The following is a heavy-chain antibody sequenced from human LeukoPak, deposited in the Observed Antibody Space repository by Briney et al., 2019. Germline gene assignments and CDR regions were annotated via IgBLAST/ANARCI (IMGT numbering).Heavy chain of an antibody. V-gene: IGHV3-23*01. D-gene: IGHD3-10*01. J-gene: IGHJ6*02. CDR1: GFTFSSYA. Sequence: TGGSLRLSCAASGFTFSSYAMSWVRQAPGKGLEWVSAISGSGGSTYYADSVKGRFTISRDNSKNTLYLQMNSLRAEDTAVYYCAKAILLLGSGSYYYYGMDVWGQGTTVTVSS. CDR3: AKAILLLGSGSYYYYGMDV. CDR2: ISGSGGST.